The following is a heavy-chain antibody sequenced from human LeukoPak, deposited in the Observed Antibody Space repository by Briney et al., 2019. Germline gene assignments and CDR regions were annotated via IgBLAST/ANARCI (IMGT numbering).Heavy chain of an antibody. V-gene: IGHV4-39*01. D-gene: IGHD6-25*01. J-gene: IGHJ4*02. Sequence: PSETLSLTCTVSGGSISVISSSTDYWGWIRQAPGKGLEWIGSLYYGENSHYNPSLKSRATLSVDTSNNQFSLKLTSVTAADAAVYFCARQLPTAAADSTGYFDYWGQGTVATVSS. CDR3: ARQLPTAAADSTGYFDY. CDR1: GGSISVISSSTDY. CDR2: LYYGENS.